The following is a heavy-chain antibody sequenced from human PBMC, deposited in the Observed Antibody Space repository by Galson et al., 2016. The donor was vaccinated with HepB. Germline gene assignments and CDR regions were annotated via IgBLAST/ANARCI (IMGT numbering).Heavy chain of an antibody. V-gene: IGHV4-39*01. J-gene: IGHJ6*03. CDR3: TRGGDRNERYYYMDV. CDR2: IFYSGIT. CDR1: GASISSSTYY. Sequence: SETLSLTCTVSGASISSSTYYWGWIRQPPGKGLEWIGSIFYSGITYYNPSLKSRVTISVDTSKNQFSLRVSSVTAADTAVYYCTRGGDRNERYYYMDVWGNGTTVTVSS. D-gene: IGHD3-16*01.